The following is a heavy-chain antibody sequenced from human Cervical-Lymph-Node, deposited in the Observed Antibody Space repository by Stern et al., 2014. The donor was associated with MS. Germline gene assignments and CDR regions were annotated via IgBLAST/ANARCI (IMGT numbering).Heavy chain of an antibody. CDR1: GYTLSEIS. J-gene: IGHJ6*02. V-gene: IGHV1-24*01. CDR2: FDTEHGET. Sequence: DQLVESGAEVKKPGASVKVSCKVSGYTLSEISMHWVRQAPGKGLEWMGGFDTEHGETRYAQKFQGRVTMAEDRSTDTAYMELSSLRSEDTAVYYCATHRGRVTYYYGMDVWGQGTTVTVSS. D-gene: IGHD2-21*02. CDR3: ATHRGRVTYYYGMDV.